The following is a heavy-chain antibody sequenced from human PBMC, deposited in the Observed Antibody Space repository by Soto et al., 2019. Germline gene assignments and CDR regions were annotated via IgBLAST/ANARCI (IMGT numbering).Heavy chain of an antibody. CDR1: GYNFNNYG. Sequence: QVQLVQSGAEVKKPGASVKVSCKASGYNFNNYGVTWVRQAPGQGLEWMAWIGVYNGNTKSPQKVQGRVTVTADTSTSTDYMELRSLTSDDTAIYYCAREIGGGEDIWGRGTMVTVSS. J-gene: IGHJ3*02. CDR2: IGVYNGNT. D-gene: IGHD3-16*01. V-gene: IGHV1-18*01. CDR3: AREIGGGEDI.